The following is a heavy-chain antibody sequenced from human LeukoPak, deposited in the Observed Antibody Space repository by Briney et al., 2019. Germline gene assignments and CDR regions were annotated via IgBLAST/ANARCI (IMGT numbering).Heavy chain of an antibody. CDR1: GFTFGGYA. V-gene: IGHV3-23*01. J-gene: IGHJ3*02. CDR3: AKGIRVGATKGAFDI. Sequence: GGSLRLSCAASGFTFGGYAMNWVRQAPGKGLEWVSGISGSSGSTYYADSAKGRFTISRDNSKNTLYLQMNSLRAEDTAVYYCAKGIRVGATKGAFDIWGQGTMVTVSS. CDR2: ISGSSGST. D-gene: IGHD1-26*01.